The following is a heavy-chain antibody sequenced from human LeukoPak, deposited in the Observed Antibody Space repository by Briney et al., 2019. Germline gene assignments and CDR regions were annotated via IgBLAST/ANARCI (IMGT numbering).Heavy chain of an antibody. Sequence: GGSLRLSCAASGFTFSSYTMSWVRQAPGKGLEWVSTVSDSGGSTFYPDSVKGRFTISRDNSKNTLYLQMNSLRAEDTAVYYCAKRQGYMVDYWGQGTLVTVSS. CDR3: AKRQGYMVDY. V-gene: IGHV3-23*01. CDR2: VSDSGGST. J-gene: IGHJ4*02. D-gene: IGHD5-24*01. CDR1: GFTFSSYT.